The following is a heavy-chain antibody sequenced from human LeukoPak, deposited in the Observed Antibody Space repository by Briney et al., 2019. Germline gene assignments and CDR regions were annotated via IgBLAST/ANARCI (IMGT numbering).Heavy chain of an antibody. V-gene: IGHV1-24*01. CDR3: ATGLNLVPAAPGVY. CDR1: GYTLTELS. J-gene: IGHJ4*02. CDR2: FDPEDGET. Sequence: ASVKVSCKVSGYTLTELSMHWVRQAPGKGLEWMGGFDPEDGETIYAQKFQGRVTMTEDTSTDTAYMELSSLRSEDTAVYYCATGLNLVPAAPGVYWGQGTLVTVSS. D-gene: IGHD2-2*01.